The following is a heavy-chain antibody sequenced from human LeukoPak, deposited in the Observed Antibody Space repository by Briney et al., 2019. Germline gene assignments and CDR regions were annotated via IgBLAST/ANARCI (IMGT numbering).Heavy chain of an antibody. CDR2: IFYSGST. J-gene: IGHJ3*02. CDR1: GGSISTSNYY. Sequence: SETLSLTCTVSGGSISTSNYYWGWIRQPPGKGPEWIGNIFYSGSTYYSPSLRSRVTISLDTSRNQFSLKLNSVTAADTAVYYCAKSNSYGLVDIWGQGTMVTVSS. D-gene: IGHD3-16*02. V-gene: IGHV4-39*07. CDR3: AKSNSYGLVDI.